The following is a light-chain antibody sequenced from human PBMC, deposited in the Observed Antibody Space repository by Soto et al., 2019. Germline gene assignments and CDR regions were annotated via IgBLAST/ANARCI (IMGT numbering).Light chain of an antibody. J-gene: IGLJ2*01. CDR2: DNS. Sequence: QLVLTQPPSMSAAPGQKVTISCSGSSFNVGSNYVSWYQQLPGTAPKLLIYDNSRRPSGIPDRISGSKSGTSATLGITGLQTGDEVDYYCGTWDDSLNAGVFGGGTKLTVL. V-gene: IGLV1-51*01. CDR1: SFNVGSNY. CDR3: GTWDDSLNAGV.